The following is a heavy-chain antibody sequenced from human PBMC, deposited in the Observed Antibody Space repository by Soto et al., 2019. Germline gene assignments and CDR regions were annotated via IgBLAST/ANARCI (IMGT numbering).Heavy chain of an antibody. Sequence: SETLSLTCAVYGGSFSGYYWSWIRQPPGKGLEWIGEINHSGSTNYNPSLKSRVTISVDTSKNQFSLKLSSVTAADTAVYYCARLLGYCSGGSCYGFDYWGQGTLVTVSS. V-gene: IGHV4-34*01. CDR1: GGSFSGYY. CDR3: ARLLGYCSGGSCYGFDY. D-gene: IGHD2-15*01. CDR2: INHSGST. J-gene: IGHJ4*02.